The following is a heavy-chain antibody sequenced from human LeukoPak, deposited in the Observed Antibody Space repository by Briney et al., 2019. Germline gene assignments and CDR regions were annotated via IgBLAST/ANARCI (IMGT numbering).Heavy chain of an antibody. CDR1: GGSFSGYY. V-gene: IGHV4-34*01. Sequence: PSETLSLTCAVYGGSFSGYYWSWIRQPPGKGLEWIGEINHSGSTNYNPSLKSRVTISVDTSKNQFSLKLSSVTAADTAVYYCARRRSSGVPRWGQGTLVTVSS. CDR3: ARRRSSGVPR. D-gene: IGHD6-19*01. J-gene: IGHJ4*02. CDR2: INHSGST.